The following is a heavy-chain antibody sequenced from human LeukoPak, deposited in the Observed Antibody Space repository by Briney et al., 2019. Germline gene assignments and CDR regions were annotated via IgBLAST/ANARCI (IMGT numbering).Heavy chain of an antibody. V-gene: IGHV3-48*01. Sequence: GGSLRLACAASGFTFSSYNMNWVRQAPGKGLEWVSYISSSSTTIYYADSVKGRFTISRDNAKNSLYLQMNSLRAEDTAVYYCARGETKITIFGVVTSLHFDYWGQGTLVTVSS. J-gene: IGHJ4*02. D-gene: IGHD3-3*01. CDR3: ARGETKITIFGVVTSLHFDY. CDR2: ISSSSTTI. CDR1: GFTFSSYN.